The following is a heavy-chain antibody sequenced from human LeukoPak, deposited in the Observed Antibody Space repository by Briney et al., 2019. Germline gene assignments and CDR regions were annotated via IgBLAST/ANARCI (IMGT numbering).Heavy chain of an antibody. CDR3: ARWRHSSGYYYDD. CDR1: GFTFSSYG. V-gene: IGHV3-30*03. CDR2: ISYDGSNK. J-gene: IGHJ4*02. Sequence: GGFLRLSCAASGFTFSSYGMHWVRQAPGKGLEWVAVISYDGSNKYYADSVKGRFTISRDNSKNTLYLQMGSLRAEDMAVYYCARWRHSSGYYYDDWGQGTLVTVSS. D-gene: IGHD3-22*01.